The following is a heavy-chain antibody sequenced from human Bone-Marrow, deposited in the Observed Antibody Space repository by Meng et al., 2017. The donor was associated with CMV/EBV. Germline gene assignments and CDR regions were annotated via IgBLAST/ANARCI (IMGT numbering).Heavy chain of an antibody. CDR3: ARQRGNKFDY. CDR2: ITSSSSGK. J-gene: IGHJ4*02. V-gene: IGHV3-21*01. Sequence: GESLKISCAASGFSFAIYNMNWVRQAPGKGLEWISYITSSSSGKGYGDSVKGRFTISRDNAQSSLHLQMDSLRAEDTAMYYCARQRGNKFDYWGQAVLVTVSS. D-gene: IGHD1/OR15-1a*01. CDR1: GFSFAIYN.